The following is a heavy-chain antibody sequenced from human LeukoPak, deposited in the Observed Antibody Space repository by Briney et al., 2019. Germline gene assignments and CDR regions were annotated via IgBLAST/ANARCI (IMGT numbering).Heavy chain of an antibody. CDR3: AKGLTIFGVVDY. V-gene: IGHV3-23*01. CDR2: ISGSGGST. J-gene: IGHJ4*02. Sequence: SGGSLRLSCAASGFTFSSYAMSWVRQAPGKGLEWVSVISGSGGSTYYADSVKGRFTISRDNSKNTLYLQMNSLRAEDTAVYYCAKGLTIFGVVDYWGQGTLVTVSS. D-gene: IGHD3-3*01. CDR1: GFTFSSYA.